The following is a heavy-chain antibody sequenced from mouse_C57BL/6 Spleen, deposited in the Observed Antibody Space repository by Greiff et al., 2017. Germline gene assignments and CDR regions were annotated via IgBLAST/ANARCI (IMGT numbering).Heavy chain of an antibody. V-gene: IGHV1-42*01. J-gene: IGHJ3*01. CDR1: GYSFTGYY. D-gene: IGHD2-5*01. Sequence: DVQLQESGPELVKPGASVKISCKASGYSFTGYYMNWVKQSPEKSLEWIGEINPSTGGTTYNQKFKAKATLTVDKSSSTAYMQLKSLTSEDSAVYYCARSGYYSNYVFAYWGQGTLVTVSA. CDR3: ARSGYYSNYVFAY. CDR2: INPSTGGT.